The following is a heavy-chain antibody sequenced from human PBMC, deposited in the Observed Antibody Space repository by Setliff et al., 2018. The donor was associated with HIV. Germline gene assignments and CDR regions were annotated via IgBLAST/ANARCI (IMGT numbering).Heavy chain of an antibody. D-gene: IGHD4-17*01. CDR1: GFTFSSYA. V-gene: IGHV3-23*01. J-gene: IGHJ4*02. CDR2: ISGSGVST. Sequence: GGSLRLSCAASGFTFSSYAMSWVRQAPGKGLEWVSAISGSGVSTYSADSVKGRFTISRDNSKNTLYLQLTSLRAEDTAVYYRATSPAAVTPRYFDFWGQGTLVTVSS. CDR3: ATSPAAVTPRYFDF.